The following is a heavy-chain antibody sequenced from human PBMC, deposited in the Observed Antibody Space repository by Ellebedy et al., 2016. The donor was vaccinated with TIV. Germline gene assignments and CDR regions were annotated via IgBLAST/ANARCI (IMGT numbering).Heavy chain of an antibody. D-gene: IGHD3-10*01. CDR3: ARELRGTCDY. Sequence: PGGSLRLSCAASGFTFSSYAMSWVRQVPGKGLEWVSAISGSGGSTNYADSVKGRFTISRDNSKNTLYLQMNSLRAEDTAVYYCARELRGTCDYWGQGTLVTVSS. CDR1: GFTFSSYA. V-gene: IGHV3-23*01. J-gene: IGHJ4*02. CDR2: ISGSGGST.